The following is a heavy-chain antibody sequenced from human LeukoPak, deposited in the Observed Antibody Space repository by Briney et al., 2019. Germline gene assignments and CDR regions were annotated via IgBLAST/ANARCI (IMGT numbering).Heavy chain of an antibody. J-gene: IGHJ5*02. CDR3: ARLNYYDSSGSRFDP. CDR1: GGSISSSSYY. Sequence: SETLSLTCTVSGGSISSSSYYWDWIRQAPGKRLEWIGNIFYSGNPLYNPSLKSRVTISVDTSKNHFSLKLSSVTAADTAVYYCARLNYYDSSGSRFDPWGQGTLVTVSS. V-gene: IGHV4-39*02. D-gene: IGHD3-22*01. CDR2: IFYSGNP.